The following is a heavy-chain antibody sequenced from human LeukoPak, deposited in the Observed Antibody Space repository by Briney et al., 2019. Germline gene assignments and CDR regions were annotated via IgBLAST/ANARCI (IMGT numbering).Heavy chain of an antibody. CDR3: AKARGVDAFDM. J-gene: IGHJ3*02. V-gene: IGHV3-23*01. D-gene: IGHD3-10*01. CDR1: GFTFSSYV. Sequence: GRSLRLSCAASGFTFSSYVMTWVRQAPGKGLEWVSGISGSGGNTYYADSVRGRFTISRDNSKNTLDLQMNSLRAEDTAVYYCAKARGVDAFDMWGQGTMVTVSS. CDR2: ISGSGGNT.